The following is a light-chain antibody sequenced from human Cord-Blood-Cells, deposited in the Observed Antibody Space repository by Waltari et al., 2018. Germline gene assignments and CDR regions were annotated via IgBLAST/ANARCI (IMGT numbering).Light chain of an antibody. J-gene: IGLJ3*02. CDR1: SSDVGSYNL. CDR2: EGS. Sequence: QSSLTQPASVSGSPGQSITISCTGTSSDVGSYNLVPGYQQHPGKAPKLMIYEGSKRPSGVSNRVSGSKSGNTASLTISGLQAEDEADYYCCSYAGSSNWVFGGGTKLTVL. CDR3: CSYAGSSNWV. V-gene: IGLV2-23*01.